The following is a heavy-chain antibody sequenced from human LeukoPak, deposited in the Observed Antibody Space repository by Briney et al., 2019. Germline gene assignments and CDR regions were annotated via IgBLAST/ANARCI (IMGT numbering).Heavy chain of an antibody. CDR1: GVTFRIYA. CDR3: ANPDYLGGACPTFYFDY. J-gene: IGHJ4*02. V-gene: IGHV3-23*01. D-gene: IGHD3-16*01. Sequence: TGGSLRLSCAASGVTFRIYAMSWVRQAPGKGLEWVSTISGSGGGTYYADSVKGRFTISRDNSKNTLYLQMNSLRAEDTAVYYWANPDYLGGACPTFYFDYGGRGA. CDR2: ISGSGGGT.